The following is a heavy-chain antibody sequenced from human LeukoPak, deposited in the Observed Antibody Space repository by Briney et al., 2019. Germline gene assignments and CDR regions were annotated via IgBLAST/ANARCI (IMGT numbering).Heavy chain of an antibody. V-gene: IGHV3-23*01. CDR3: AKGRNYYGSGSYFDY. CDR2: ISGSGGST. CDR1: GFTFSSYA. D-gene: IGHD3-10*01. Sequence: GGSLRLSCAASGFTFSSYAMSWVRQAPGKGLEWVSAISGSGGSTYYADSVKGRFTISRDNSKNTLYLQMNSLRAEDTAVYYCAKGRNYYGSGSYFDYWGQGTLVTVSS. J-gene: IGHJ4*02.